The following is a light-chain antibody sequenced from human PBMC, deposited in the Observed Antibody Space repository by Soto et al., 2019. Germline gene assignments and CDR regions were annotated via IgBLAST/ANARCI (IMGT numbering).Light chain of an antibody. CDR3: SSYTTSSTRV. CDR2: DVS. CDR1: SSDVGGYNY. Sequence: SALTQPDSVSGSPGQSITISCTGTSSDVGGYNYVTWYQHHPGKAPKLMIYDVSNRPSGVSNRFSGSKSGNTASLTISGLQADDEADYYCSSYTTSSTRVFGTGTKVTVL. V-gene: IGLV2-14*01. J-gene: IGLJ1*01.